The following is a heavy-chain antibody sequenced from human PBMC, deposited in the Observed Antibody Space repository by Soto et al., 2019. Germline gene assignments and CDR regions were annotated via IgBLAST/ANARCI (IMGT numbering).Heavy chain of an antibody. CDR1: GFTFSSYA. Sequence: GGSLRLSCAASGFTFSSYAMSWVRQAPGKGLEWVSAISGSGGSTYCADSVKGRFTISRDNSKNTLYLQMNSLRAEDTAVYYCAKDHSGRITNSPPGYYYGMDVWGQGTTVTVSS. CDR2: ISGSGGST. CDR3: AKDHSGRITNSPPGYYYGMDV. D-gene: IGHD1-20*01. V-gene: IGHV3-23*01. J-gene: IGHJ6*02.